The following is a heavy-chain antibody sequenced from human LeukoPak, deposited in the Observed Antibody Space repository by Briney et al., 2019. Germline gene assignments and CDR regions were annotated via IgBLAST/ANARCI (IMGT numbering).Heavy chain of an antibody. CDR2: ISGSGGST. D-gene: IGHD3-10*01. Sequence: PGGSLRLSCAASGFTFSSYATSWVRPAPGKGLEWVSAISGSGGSTYYADSVKGRFTISRDNSKNTLYLQMNSLRAEDTAVYYCAKVLWFGELLSVGPVDYWGQGTLVTVSS. CDR3: AKVLWFGELLSVGPVDY. J-gene: IGHJ4*02. CDR1: GFTFSSYA. V-gene: IGHV3-23*01.